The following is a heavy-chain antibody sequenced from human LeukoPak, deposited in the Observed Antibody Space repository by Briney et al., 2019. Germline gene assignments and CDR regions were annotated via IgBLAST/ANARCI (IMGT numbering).Heavy chain of an antibody. Sequence: ASVKVSCKASGYTFTSYYMHWVRQAPGQGLDGMGLINLSGCSTSYEQKFQGRVTMTRDMYTSTVYMELSSLRYEDTAVYYCASWGTYDFWSGYGGEDAFDIWGQGTMVTVSS. V-gene: IGHV1-46*01. CDR1: GYTFTSYY. CDR2: INLSGCST. J-gene: IGHJ3*02. CDR3: ASWGTYDFWSGYGGEDAFDI. D-gene: IGHD3-3*01.